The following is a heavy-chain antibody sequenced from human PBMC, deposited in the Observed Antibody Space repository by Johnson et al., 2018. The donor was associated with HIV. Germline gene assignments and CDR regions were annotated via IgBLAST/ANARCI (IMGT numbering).Heavy chain of an antibody. CDR2: ISYDGSNK. J-gene: IGHJ3*02. CDR3: AKGPWDLPHAFDI. D-gene: IGHD1-26*01. V-gene: IGHV3-30*18. Sequence: QVQLVESGGGVVQPGRSLRLSCAASGFTLSHYGMHWVRQAPGKGPEWVALISYDGSNKYYADSMKGRFTISRDNYQNTLYLQMNSLRVEDTAVYYCAKGPWDLPHAFDIWGQGTMVTVS. CDR1: GFTLSHYG.